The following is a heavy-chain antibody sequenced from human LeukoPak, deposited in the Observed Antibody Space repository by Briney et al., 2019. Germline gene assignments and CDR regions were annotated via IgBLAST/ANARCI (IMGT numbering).Heavy chain of an antibody. CDR2: IGGSGSST. V-gene: IGHV3-23*01. CDR1: GFTFNTYA. J-gene: IGHJ4*02. Sequence: PGGSLRLSCAASGFTFNTYAMSWVRQAPGKGLEWVSGIGGSGSSTYYAESVKGRFTISRDNSKNTLYLQMNSLRAEDTAAYYCAKAFGDYFFDYWGQGTLVTVSS. D-gene: IGHD4-17*01. CDR3: AKAFGDYFFDY.